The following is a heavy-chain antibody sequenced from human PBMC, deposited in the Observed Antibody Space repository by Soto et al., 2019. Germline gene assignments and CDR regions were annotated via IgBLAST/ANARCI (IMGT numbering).Heavy chain of an antibody. D-gene: IGHD3-10*01. V-gene: IGHV4-61*01. Sequence: SETLSLTCPVSGCSVSSGSYCWSWLRQPPGQGLEWIGYIYYSGSTNYNPSLKGRVTISADTSKNQFSLKLSSVTAADTAVYYCARVSLQGYGSGSYSSYYGMDVWGQGTTVTVS. CDR2: IYYSGST. CDR3: ARVSLQGYGSGSYSSYYGMDV. J-gene: IGHJ6*02. CDR1: GCSVSSGSYC.